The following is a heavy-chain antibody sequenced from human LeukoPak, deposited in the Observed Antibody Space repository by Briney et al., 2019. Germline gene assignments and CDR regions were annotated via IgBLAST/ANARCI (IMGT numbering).Heavy chain of an antibody. J-gene: IGHJ2*01. CDR1: GGSISSYY. D-gene: IGHD1-26*01. Sequence: PSETLSLTCTVSGGSISSYYWSWIRQPPGKGLEWIGYIYYSGSTNYNPSLKSRVTISVDTSKNQFSLKLSSVTAADTAVYYCARDGPKRYSGSRYWYFDLWGRGTLVTVSS. CDR2: IYYSGST. V-gene: IGHV4-59*01. CDR3: ARDGPKRYSGSRYWYFDL.